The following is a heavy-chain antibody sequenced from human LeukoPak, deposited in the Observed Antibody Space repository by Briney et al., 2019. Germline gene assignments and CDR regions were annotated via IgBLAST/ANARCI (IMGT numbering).Heavy chain of an antibody. J-gene: IGHJ4*02. CDR1: GFTFSSYA. Sequence: GSLRLSCAASGFTFSSYAMHWVRQAPGKGLEWVAVISYDGSNKYYADSVKGRFTISRDNSKNTLYLQMNSLRAEDTAVYYCARVPPAVGMFDYWGQGTLVTVSS. CDR2: ISYDGSNK. V-gene: IGHV3-30*04. CDR3: ARVPPAVGMFDY. D-gene: IGHD2-21*01.